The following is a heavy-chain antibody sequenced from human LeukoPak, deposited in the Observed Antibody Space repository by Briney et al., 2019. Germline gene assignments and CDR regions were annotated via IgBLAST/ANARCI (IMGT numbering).Heavy chain of an antibody. CDR3: ARDHCTSSGCYEYYYYGVDV. Sequence: ASLKVSSKPSGYTFTHYYIQWVRQAPGQGLEWMGWINPNSGGTNSAQKIQGRVTMTRDTSVSTPYMELSRLRSDDTAVYYCARDHCTSSGCYEYYYYGVDVWGEGTTVTVSS. V-gene: IGHV1-2*02. D-gene: IGHD2-2*01. CDR1: GYTFTHYY. CDR2: INPNSGGT. J-gene: IGHJ6*04.